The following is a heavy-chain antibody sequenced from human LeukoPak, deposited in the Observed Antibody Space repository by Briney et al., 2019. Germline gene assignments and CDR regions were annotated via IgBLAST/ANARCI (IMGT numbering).Heavy chain of an antibody. D-gene: IGHD3-3*01. Sequence: SETLSLTCTVSGGSISSSGDYWGWIRQPPGKGLEWIGTIHYSGIPYYSPPLRSRVTISVDTSKNQFSLKLSSVTAADTAVYYCARHPRFLEWFFDHWGQGTLVTVSS. V-gene: IGHV4-39*01. CDR3: ARHPRFLEWFFDH. CDR1: GGSISSSGDY. J-gene: IGHJ4*02. CDR2: IHYSGIP.